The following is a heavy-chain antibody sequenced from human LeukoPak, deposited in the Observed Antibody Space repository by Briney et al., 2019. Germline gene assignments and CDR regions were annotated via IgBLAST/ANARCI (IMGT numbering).Heavy chain of an antibody. D-gene: IGHD4-17*01. J-gene: IGHJ4*02. CDR3: ARANPVYGDFDY. CDR1: GLTVNDNY. V-gene: IGHV3-53*01. CDR2: IFPDGQT. Sequence: GGSLRLSCALSGLTVNDNYMSWVPQAPGKGLEWVSLIFPDGQTYYADFVQGRFSISRDMSRNSLFLDMSSLRAEDTAVFFCARANPVYGDFDYWGQGTLVTVSS.